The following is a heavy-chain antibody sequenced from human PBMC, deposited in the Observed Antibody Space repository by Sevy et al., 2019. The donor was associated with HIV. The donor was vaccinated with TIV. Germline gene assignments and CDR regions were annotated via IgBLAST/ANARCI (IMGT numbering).Heavy chain of an antibody. CDR3: ARGSGDY. CDR2: IKQDGSEK. CDR1: GFTFSSYW. V-gene: IGHV3-7*01. Sequence: GGSLRLSCAASGFTFSSYWMTRVRQAPGKGLEWVANIKQDGSEKYHVASVKGRFTISRDNAKNSLYLQMNSLRDEYTAVYYCARGSGDYWGQGTLVTVSS. J-gene: IGHJ4*02.